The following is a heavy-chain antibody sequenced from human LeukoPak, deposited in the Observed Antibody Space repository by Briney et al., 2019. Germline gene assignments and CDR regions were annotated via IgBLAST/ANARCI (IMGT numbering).Heavy chain of an antibody. J-gene: IGHJ4*02. CDR2: IRYDGSNK. V-gene: IGHV3-30*02. Sequence: GGSLRLSCAASGFTFSNSALSWVRQAPGKGLEWVAFIRYDGSNKYYADSVKGRFTISRDNSKNTLYLQMNSLRAEDTAVYYCAKNSYSSSWPDYWGQGTLVTVSS. CDR1: GFTFSNSA. D-gene: IGHD6-13*01. CDR3: AKNSYSSSWPDY.